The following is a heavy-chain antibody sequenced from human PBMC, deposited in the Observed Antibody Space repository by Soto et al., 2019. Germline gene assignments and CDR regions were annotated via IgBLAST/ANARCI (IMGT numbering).Heavy chain of an antibody. CDR3: ARDGGESDTAMVTFWFDP. D-gene: IGHD5-18*01. Sequence: QVQLVQSGAEVKKPGSSVKVSCKASGGTFSSYAISWVRQAPGQGLEWMGGIIPIFGTANYAQKFQGRVTITADESTSTAYMELSSLRSEDTAVYYCARDGGESDTAMVTFWFDPWGQGTLVTVSS. CDR1: GGTFSSYA. CDR2: IIPIFGTA. V-gene: IGHV1-69*12. J-gene: IGHJ5*02.